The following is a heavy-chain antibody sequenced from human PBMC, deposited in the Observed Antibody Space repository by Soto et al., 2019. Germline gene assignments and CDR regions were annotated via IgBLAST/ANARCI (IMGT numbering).Heavy chain of an antibody. D-gene: IGHD1-1*01. V-gene: IGHV4-30-2*01. CDR1: GGSISSGGYS. J-gene: IGHJ6*02. CDR3: ARGRTTGTTSRYYYYGMDV. Sequence: PSETLSLTCAVSGGSISSGGYSWSWIRQPPGKGLEWIGYIYHSGSTYYNPSLKSRVTISVDTSKNQFSLKLSSVTAADTAVYYCARGRTTGTTSRYYYYGMDVWGQGTTVT. CDR2: IYHSGST.